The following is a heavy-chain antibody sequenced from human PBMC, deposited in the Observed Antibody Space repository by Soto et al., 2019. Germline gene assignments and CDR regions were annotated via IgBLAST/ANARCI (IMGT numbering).Heavy chain of an antibody. V-gene: IGHV5-51*01. CDR2: IYPGDSDT. Sequence: PGESLKISCKGSGYSFTSYWIGWVRPMPGKGLEWMGIIYPGDSDTRYSPSFQGQVTISADKSIGTAYLQWSSLKASDTAMYYCAISTYCSGGSCYGYYYGMDVWGQGTTVTVSS. CDR3: AISTYCSGGSCYGYYYGMDV. J-gene: IGHJ6*02. CDR1: GYSFTSYW. D-gene: IGHD2-15*01.